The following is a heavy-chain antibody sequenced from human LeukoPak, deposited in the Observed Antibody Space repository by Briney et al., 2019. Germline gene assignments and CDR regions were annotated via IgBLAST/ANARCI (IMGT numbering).Heavy chain of an antibody. V-gene: IGHV1-18*01. CDR1: GYTFTSYG. D-gene: IGHD2-2*02. Sequence: ASVKVSCKASGYTFTSYGISWVRQAPGQGLEWMGWISAYNGNTNYAQKFQGRVTITADESTSTAYMELSSLRSEDTAVYYCARARGPGYCSSTSCYTGNDAFDIWGQGTMVTVSS. J-gene: IGHJ3*02. CDR3: ARARGPGYCSSTSCYTGNDAFDI. CDR2: ISAYNGNT.